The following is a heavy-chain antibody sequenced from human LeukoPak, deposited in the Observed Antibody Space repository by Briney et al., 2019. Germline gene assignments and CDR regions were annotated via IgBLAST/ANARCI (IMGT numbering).Heavy chain of an antibody. CDR1: GFTLRSYA. D-gene: IGHD6-25*01. J-gene: IGHJ3*02. Sequence: GGSLRLSCVASGFTLRSYAMHWVRQAPGKGLEWVSAISGSGGSTYYADSVKCRFSMSRDNCENTLYLHVDGLRPEDTAMYYCARGWYSSGHYDVFDMWGQGTSIIVSA. CDR3: ARGWYSSGHYDVFDM. CDR2: ISGSGGST. V-gene: IGHV3-23*01.